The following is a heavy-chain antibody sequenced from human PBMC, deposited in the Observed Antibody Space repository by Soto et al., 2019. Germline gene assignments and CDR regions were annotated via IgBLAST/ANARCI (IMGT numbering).Heavy chain of an antibody. V-gene: IGHV1-18*04. CDR2: ISAYNGDT. D-gene: IGHD1-1*01. J-gene: IGHJ4*02. CDR1: GFTFIKYG. CDR3: ARKGTGHHLDY. Sequence: QVQLLQSGVEVKKPGASVKVSCKASGFTFIKYGFTWVRQAPGQGLEWMGWISAYNGDTHYAQKLQGRVTLTKDTSTSTAYMELRSLRSDDTAVYYCARKGTGHHLDYWGQGALVTVSS.